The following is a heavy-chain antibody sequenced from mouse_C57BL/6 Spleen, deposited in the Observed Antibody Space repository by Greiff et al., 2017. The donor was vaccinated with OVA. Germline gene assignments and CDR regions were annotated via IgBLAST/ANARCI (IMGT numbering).Heavy chain of an antibody. J-gene: IGHJ1*03. CDR2: ISYDGSN. CDR1: GYSITSGYY. CDR3: ARWPDWYFDV. Sequence: VQLKQSGPGLVKPSQSLSLTCSVTGYSITSGYYWNWIRQFPGNKLEWMGYISYDGSNNYNPSLKNRISITRDTSKNQFFLKLNSVTTEDTATYYCARWPDWYFDVWGTGTTVTVSS. V-gene: IGHV3-6*01.